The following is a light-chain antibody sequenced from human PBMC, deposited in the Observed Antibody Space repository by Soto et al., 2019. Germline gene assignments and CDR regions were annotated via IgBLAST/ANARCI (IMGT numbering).Light chain of an antibody. CDR3: QQYNNWPPI. CDR1: QSVSSN. V-gene: IGKV3-15*01. J-gene: IGKJ3*01. CDR2: GAS. Sequence: EIVMTHSPATLSVSPGERATLSCRASQSVSSNLAWYQQKPGQAPRLLIYGASTRATGIPAGFSGSGSGTEFTLTISSLQSEDFAVYYCQQYNNWPPIFGPGAKVDIK.